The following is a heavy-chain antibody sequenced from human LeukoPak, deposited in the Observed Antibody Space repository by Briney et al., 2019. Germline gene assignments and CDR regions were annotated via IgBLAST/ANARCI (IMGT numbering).Heavy chain of an antibody. V-gene: IGHV3-23*01. Sequence: GGSLRLSCAASGFTFSNYAMTWLRQAPGKGLECVSGINGGGDNAYYTNSVKGRFTISRDNSKNTLYLQMNSLRAEDTAVYDCAKTNGYLDSWGQGTLVTVSS. J-gene: IGHJ4*02. CDR2: INGGGDNA. CDR1: GFTFSNYA. CDR3: AKTNGYLDS.